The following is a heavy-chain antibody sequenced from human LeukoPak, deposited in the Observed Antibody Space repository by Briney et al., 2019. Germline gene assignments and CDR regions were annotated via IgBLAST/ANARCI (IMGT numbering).Heavy chain of an antibody. D-gene: IGHD6-19*01. V-gene: IGHV1-18*01. Sequence: GSSVKCSCNASGYTFTSYGISWVRQAPGPGIDWMGWISSYNVNTNYAQKLQGKVTMTTETSTSTASMELRSLRSDDTAVYYCAREISSGWYKENYFDYWGQGTLVTVSS. CDR2: ISSYNVNT. CDR3: AREISSGWYKENYFDY. J-gene: IGHJ4*02. CDR1: GYTFTSYG.